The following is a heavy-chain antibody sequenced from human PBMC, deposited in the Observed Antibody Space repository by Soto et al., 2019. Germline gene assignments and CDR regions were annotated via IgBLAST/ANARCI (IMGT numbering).Heavy chain of an antibody. J-gene: IGHJ3*02. V-gene: IGHV3-23*01. Sequence: PVVSLRLSCAASGFTFSSYSMSWVRQAPGKGLEWVAHITASEGTTYYADSVKGRFTISRDTSTNTLYLQMNSLRAEDTALYYCAKCMQAYWNYDAHHIWGQGTMVTVSS. CDR2: ITASEGTT. CDR3: AKCMQAYWNYDAHHI. D-gene: IGHD1-7*01. CDR1: GFTFSSYS.